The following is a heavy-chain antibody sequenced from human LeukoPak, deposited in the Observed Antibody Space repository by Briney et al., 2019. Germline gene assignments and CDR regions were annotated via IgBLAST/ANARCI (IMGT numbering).Heavy chain of an antibody. CDR3: ARTLQLERRSYYYYGMDV. CDR1: GYSFTSYW. CDR2: IYPGDSDT. Sequence: GESLKISCKGSGYSFTSYWIGWVRQMPGKGLEWMGIIYPGDSDTRYSPSFQGQVTISADKSISTAYLQWSSLKASDTAMYYCARTLQLERRSYYYYGMDVWGQGTTVTVSS. V-gene: IGHV5-51*01. J-gene: IGHJ6*02. D-gene: IGHD1-1*01.